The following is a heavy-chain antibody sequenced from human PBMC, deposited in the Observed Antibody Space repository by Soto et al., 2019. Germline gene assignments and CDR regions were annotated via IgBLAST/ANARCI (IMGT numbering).Heavy chain of an antibody. V-gene: IGHV1-46*01. CDR1: GYTFTDYY. CDR2: INPRNANT. D-gene: IGHD3-3*01. J-gene: IGHJ4*02. Sequence: QVQLVQSGAGMKKPGASVKLSCKTSGYTFTDYYIHWVRQAPGQGLEWMGIINPRNANTNYAQKFQGRVTMTRDTPTSTVYMDLSSLRSEDTAVYYCARSAQSDFWSGIGDYWGQGTLVTVSS. CDR3: ARSAQSDFWSGIGDY.